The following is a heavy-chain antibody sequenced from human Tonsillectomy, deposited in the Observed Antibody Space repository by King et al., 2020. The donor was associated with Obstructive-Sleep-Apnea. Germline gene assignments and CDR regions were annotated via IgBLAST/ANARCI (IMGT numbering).Heavy chain of an antibody. V-gene: IGHV3-30*18. J-gene: IGHJ4*02. Sequence: VQLVESGGGVVQPGRSLRLYCAASGFTFSNYGMHWVRQAPGKGLEWVAVMSYDGNNGHYADSVKGRFTISRDNSKNTLYLQMTSLRAEDTALYYCAKEEGSIAGPLFFDYWGQGTLVTVSS. D-gene: IGHD6-6*01. CDR2: MSYDGNNG. CDR3: AKEEGSIAGPLFFDY. CDR1: GFTFSNYG.